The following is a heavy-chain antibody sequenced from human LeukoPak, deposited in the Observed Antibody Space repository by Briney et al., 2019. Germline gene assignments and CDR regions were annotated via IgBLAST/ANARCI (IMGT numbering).Heavy chain of an antibody. CDR3: AGRGQRYFRD. V-gene: IGHV4-59*08. CDR1: GDSVSSDY. Sequence: PSETLSLTCTVSGDSVSSDYWSXXXQPXXKRLEWIGYVYDSGTTAYNPSLKSRLTISLDTSKNQFSLNLTSVTAADTAVYYCAGRGQRYFRDWGQGILVTVSS. CDR2: VYDSGTT. J-gene: IGHJ1*01.